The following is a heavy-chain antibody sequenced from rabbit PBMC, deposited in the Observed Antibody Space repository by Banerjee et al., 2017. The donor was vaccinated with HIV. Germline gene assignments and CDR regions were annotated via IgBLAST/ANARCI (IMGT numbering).Heavy chain of an antibody. CDR1: GFSFSSSYY. J-gene: IGHJ4*01. Sequence: ESGGDLVKPGASLTLTCTASGFSFSSSYYMCWVRQAPGKGLEWIACIYAGSTGSTYYASWAKGRFTISKTSSTTVTLQMTSLTAADTATYFCARGGPSGYGGYGYVTEGYRLWGQGTLVTVS. CDR2: IYAGSTGST. D-gene: IGHD6-1*01. CDR3: ARGGPSGYGGYGYVTEGYRL. V-gene: IGHV1S40*01.